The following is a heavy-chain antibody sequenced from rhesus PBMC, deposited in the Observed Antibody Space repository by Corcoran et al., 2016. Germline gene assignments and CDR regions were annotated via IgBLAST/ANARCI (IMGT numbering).Heavy chain of an antibody. CDR1: GSSTTSGYL. CDR2: TSGSSGST. Sequence: QVQLQESGPGLVQPSEPLPLTCASSGSSTTSGYLLRLLRPPPRPGLEVIGDTSGSSGSTCDNPSLKSRVTISKDTSKNQFSLKLSSVTAADTTVYYCTGFYCTGTSCYGYYFDYWSQGVLVTVSS. D-gene: IGHD2-21*01. CDR3: TGFYCTGTSCYGYYFDY. J-gene: IGHJ4*01. V-gene: IGHV4-99*01.